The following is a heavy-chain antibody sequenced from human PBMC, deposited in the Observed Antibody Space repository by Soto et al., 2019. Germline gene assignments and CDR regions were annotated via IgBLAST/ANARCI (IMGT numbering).Heavy chain of an antibody. CDR1: GGSISSGGYS. V-gene: IGHV4-30-2*01. J-gene: IGHJ4*02. CDR2: IYHSGST. CDR3: TRGYSDAGVFDS. D-gene: IGHD3-22*01. Sequence: SGTLSLTCAVSGGSISSGGYSWSWIRQPPGKGLEWIGYIYHSGSTYYNPSLKSRVTISVDTSKNQFSLKLSSVGAADTAVYYCTRGYSDAGVFDSWGQGTLVTVSS.